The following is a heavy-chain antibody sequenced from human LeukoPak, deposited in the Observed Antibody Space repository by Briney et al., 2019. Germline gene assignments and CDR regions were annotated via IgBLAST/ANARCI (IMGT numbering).Heavy chain of an antibody. CDR1: GFPFSSYY. J-gene: IGHJ4*02. V-gene: IGHV3-11*04. Sequence: GGSLRLSCAASGFPFSSYYMNWIRQAPGKGLEWISYISGNGDTVEYADSVKGRFTISRDNAKNSLYLQMNSLRAEDTAVYYCARDGDYWGQGTLVTVSS. CDR3: ARDGDY. CDR2: ISGNGDTV.